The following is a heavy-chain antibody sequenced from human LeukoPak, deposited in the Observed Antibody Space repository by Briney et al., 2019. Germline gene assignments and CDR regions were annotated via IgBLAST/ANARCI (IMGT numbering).Heavy chain of an antibody. Sequence: SETLSLTCTVSGGSIRSSYYYWGWIRQPPGKGLEWIGSIYHSGSTYYNPSLKSRVTISVDRSKNQFSLKLSSVTAADTAVYYCARGAMTSPFDYWGQGTLVTVSS. V-gene: IGHV4-39*07. D-gene: IGHD2-2*01. CDR3: ARGAMTSPFDY. J-gene: IGHJ4*02. CDR2: IYHSGST. CDR1: GGSIRSSYYY.